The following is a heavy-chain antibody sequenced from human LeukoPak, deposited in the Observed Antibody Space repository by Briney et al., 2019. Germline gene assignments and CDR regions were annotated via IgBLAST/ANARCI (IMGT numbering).Heavy chain of an antibody. Sequence: GGSLRLSCAASGFTFSNFGMHWVRQAPGKGLEWVAVISYDGRNEYYADSVKGRFTISRDNAKNTLYLQMNSLRAEDTAVYYCAKQMAVDYFDYWGQGTLVTVSS. CDR3: AKQMAVDYFDY. D-gene: IGHD5-24*01. CDR2: ISYDGRNE. V-gene: IGHV3-30*18. CDR1: GFTFSNFG. J-gene: IGHJ4*02.